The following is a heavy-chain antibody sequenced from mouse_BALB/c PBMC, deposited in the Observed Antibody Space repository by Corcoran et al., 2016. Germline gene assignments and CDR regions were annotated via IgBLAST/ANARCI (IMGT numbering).Heavy chain of an antibody. V-gene: IGHV9-3-1*01. J-gene: IGHJ3*01. CDR3: AGPCDHDLAY. CDR2: INSYTGEP. CDR1: GDTFTNYG. D-gene: IGHD2-4*01. Sequence: QIQLVQSGPALKTPGETVETSCNASGDTFTNYGMNWVKQAPGKGLKWRGWINSYTGEPTYADDFKGRFAFSMVTAASPAYLQINNLKNEDTATYFGAGPCDHDLAYWGQGTLVTVSA.